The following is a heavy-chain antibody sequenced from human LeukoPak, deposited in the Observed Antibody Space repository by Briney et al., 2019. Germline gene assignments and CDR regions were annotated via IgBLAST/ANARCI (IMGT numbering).Heavy chain of an antibody. J-gene: IGHJ3*02. D-gene: IGHD2-2*02. Sequence: ASVKVSCKASGGTFSSYAISWVRQAPGQGLEWMGGIIPIFDTADYAQNFQGRVTITADESTSTAYMELSRLRFEDTAVYYCRYCSSASCYNDAFDIWGQGTMVTVSS. V-gene: IGHV1-69*13. CDR2: IIPIFDTA. CDR3: RYCSSASCYNDAFDI. CDR1: GGTFSSYA.